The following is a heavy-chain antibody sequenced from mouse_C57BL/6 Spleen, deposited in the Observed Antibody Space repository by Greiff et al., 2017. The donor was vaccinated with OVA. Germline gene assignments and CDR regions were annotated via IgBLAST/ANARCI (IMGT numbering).Heavy chain of an antibody. V-gene: IGHV1-69*01. J-gene: IGHJ4*01. Sequence: QVQLQQPGAELVMPGASVKLSCKASGYTFTSYWMHWVRQRPGQGLEWIGEIDPSDSYTNYNQKFKGKSTLTVDKSSSTAYMQLSSLTSEDSAVYYCARVYEYDDAMDEWCQGISAT. CDR3: ARVYEYDDAMDE. D-gene: IGHD2-4*01. CDR2: IDPSDSYT. CDR1: GYTFTSYW.